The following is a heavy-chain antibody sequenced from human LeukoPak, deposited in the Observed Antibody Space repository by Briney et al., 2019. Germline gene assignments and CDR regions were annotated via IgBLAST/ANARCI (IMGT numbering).Heavy chain of an antibody. CDR2: ISSSSSYI. J-gene: IGHJ4*02. CDR1: GFTFSSYS. D-gene: IGHD3-3*01. V-gene: IGHV3-21*01. Sequence: PGGSLRLSCAASGFTFSSYSMNWVRQAPGKGLEWVSSISSSSSYIYYADSVKGRFTISRDNAKNSLYLQMNSLRAGDTAVYYCATHRGSGYHLDYWGQGTLVTASS. CDR3: ATHRGSGYHLDY.